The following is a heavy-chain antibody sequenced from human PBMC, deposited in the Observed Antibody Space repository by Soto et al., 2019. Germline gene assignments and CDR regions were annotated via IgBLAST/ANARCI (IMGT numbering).Heavy chain of an antibody. Sequence: GGSLRLSCAASGFTFSSYAMSWVRQAPGKGLEWVSAISGSGGSTYYADSVKGRFTISRDNSKNTLYLQMNSLSAEDTAVYYCAKGRGQLVYYYGMDVWGQGTTVTVSS. J-gene: IGHJ6*02. CDR1: GFTFSSYA. D-gene: IGHD6-13*01. CDR2: ISGSGGST. V-gene: IGHV3-23*01. CDR3: AKGRGQLVYYYGMDV.